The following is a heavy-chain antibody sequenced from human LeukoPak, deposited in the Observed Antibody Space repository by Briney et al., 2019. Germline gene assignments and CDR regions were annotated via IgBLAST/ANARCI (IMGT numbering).Heavy chain of an antibody. J-gene: IGHJ4*02. CDR1: GGSISSSSYY. Sequence: SETLSLTCSVSGGSISSSSYYWGWIRQPPGKGLEWIGTIYYSGSTYYNPSLKSRVTISVDTSRSQFSLKLSSVTAADTAVYYCASDDLSSRAAYWGQGTLVTVSS. CDR3: ASDDLSSRAAY. CDR2: IYYSGST. V-gene: IGHV4-39*01. D-gene: IGHD3-3*01.